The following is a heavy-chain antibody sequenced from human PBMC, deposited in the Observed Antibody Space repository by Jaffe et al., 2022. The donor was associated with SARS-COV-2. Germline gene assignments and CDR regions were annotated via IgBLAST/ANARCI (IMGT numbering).Heavy chain of an antibody. Sequence: EVQLVESGGGLVRPGGSLRLSCAASGFTFSIYDMNWVRQAPGKGLEWVSSISGNSNYIYYTDSVKGRFTISRDNARNSLFLQMNSLRAEDTAVYFCATEQYYYDSSGYYYGGLGRDAFDIWGQGTMVTVSS. CDR3: ATEQYYYDSSGYYYGGLGRDAFDI. CDR2: ISGNSNYI. J-gene: IGHJ3*02. V-gene: IGHV3-21*01. CDR1: GFTFSIYD. D-gene: IGHD3-22*01.